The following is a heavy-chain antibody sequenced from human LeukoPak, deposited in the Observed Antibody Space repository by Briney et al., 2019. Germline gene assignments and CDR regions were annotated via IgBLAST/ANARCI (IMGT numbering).Heavy chain of an antibody. V-gene: IGHV3-74*01. D-gene: IGHD6-19*01. CDR1: GFSFNSYW. Sequence: PGGSLRLSCAASGFSFNSYWMHWVRQAPGKGLVWVSRINSDGSSTSYPDSVKGRFTISRDNAKNTLYLQMNSLRAEDTAVYYCARDTYTSGWYDYWGQGTLVTVSS. CDR3: ARDTYTSGWYDY. J-gene: IGHJ4*02. CDR2: INSDGSST.